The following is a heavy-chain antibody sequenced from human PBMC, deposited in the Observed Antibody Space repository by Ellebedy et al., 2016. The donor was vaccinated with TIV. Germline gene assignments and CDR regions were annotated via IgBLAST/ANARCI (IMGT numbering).Heavy chain of an antibody. Sequence: ASVKVSCKASGYTFTSYYMHWVRQAPGQGLEWMGWINPNSGGTSYAQHFQGRVTMTRDTSISTGYMELSGLTSDDTAVYYCARNVLTLLGDGYYYYYGMDVWGQGTTVTVSS. J-gene: IGHJ6*02. D-gene: IGHD3-16*01. CDR3: ARNVLTLLGDGYYYYYGMDV. CDR1: GYTFTSYY. CDR2: INPNSGGT. V-gene: IGHV1-2*02.